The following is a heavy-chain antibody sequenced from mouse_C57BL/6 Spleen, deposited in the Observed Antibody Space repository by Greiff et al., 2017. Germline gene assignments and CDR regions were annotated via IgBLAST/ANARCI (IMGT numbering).Heavy chain of an antibody. CDR2: IDPSDSYT. J-gene: IGHJ4*01. CDR1: GYTFTSYW. D-gene: IGHD1-1*01. V-gene: IGHV1-69*01. Sequence: QVQLQQPGAELVMPGASVKLSCKASGYTFTSYWMHWVKQRPGQGLEWIGEIDPSDSYTNYNQKFKGKTTLTVDKSSSTAYMQLSSLTSEDSAVYYCARTFYYGRRGAMDYWGQGTSVTVSS. CDR3: ARTFYYGRRGAMDY.